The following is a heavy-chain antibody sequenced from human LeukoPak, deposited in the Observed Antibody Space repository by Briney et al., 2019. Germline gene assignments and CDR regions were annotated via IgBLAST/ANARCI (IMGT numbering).Heavy chain of an antibody. V-gene: IGHV3-23*01. CDR1: GFSFSSYI. CDR3: AKRPSDYGDYVTYFDY. J-gene: IGHJ4*02. Sequence: GGSLRLSCVGSGFSFSSYIVSWVRQAPGKGLEWVSGMSGSGGHTYYADSVKGRFTISRDNSKDTLYLQMNSLRDEDTAVYYCAKRPSDYGDYVTYFDYWGQGTLVTVSS. CDR2: MSGSGGHT. D-gene: IGHD4-17*01.